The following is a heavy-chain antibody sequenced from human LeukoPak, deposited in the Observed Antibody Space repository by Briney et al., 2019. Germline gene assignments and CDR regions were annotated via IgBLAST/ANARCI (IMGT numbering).Heavy chain of an antibody. Sequence: SETLSLTCAVYGGSFSAYYWGWIRQPPGQGLEWIGEINHSGRTNYNPSLKSRVTISVDMSKNQFSLRLSSVTAADTAVYYCARLPPHYVFFDFWGQGTLVTVSS. CDR3: ARLPPHYVFFDF. CDR2: INHSGRT. V-gene: IGHV4-34*01. J-gene: IGHJ4*02. D-gene: IGHD3-16*01. CDR1: GGSFSAYY.